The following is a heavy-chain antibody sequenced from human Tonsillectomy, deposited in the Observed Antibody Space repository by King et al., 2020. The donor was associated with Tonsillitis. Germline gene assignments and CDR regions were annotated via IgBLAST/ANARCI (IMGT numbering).Heavy chain of an antibody. J-gene: IGHJ4*02. CDR1: GFTFNNHW. CDR2: IRGDGGET. Sequence: VQLVESGGGLVQSGGSLRISCVGSGFTFNNHWKHWVRQAPGKGLVWVSRIRGDGGETNYADSVNGRFTISRDNAKNTLYLQMHSLRVEDTGVYYCAKDEILGSGSCRSWGQGTPVTVSS. V-gene: IGHV3-74*01. CDR3: AKDEILGSGSCRS. D-gene: IGHD3-10*02.